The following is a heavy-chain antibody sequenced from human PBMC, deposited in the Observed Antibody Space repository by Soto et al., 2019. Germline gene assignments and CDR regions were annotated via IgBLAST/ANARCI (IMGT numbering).Heavy chain of an antibody. CDR1: PGSVNGHY. V-gene: IGHV4-34*01. D-gene: IGHD3-3*01. CDR2: LNHTGGT. Sequence: SETLSLTCPVYPGSVNGHYWNCIRPPPGKRLEWIGELNHTGGTNYNPSLKSRVTMSVDTSKNQFSLRLSSVAASYTAIYYCATRITVFGLLIPPFDPWGQGTQVAVSS. CDR3: ATRITVFGLLIPPFDP. J-gene: IGHJ5*02.